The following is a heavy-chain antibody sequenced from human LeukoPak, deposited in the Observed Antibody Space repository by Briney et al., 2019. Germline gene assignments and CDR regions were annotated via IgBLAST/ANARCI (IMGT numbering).Heavy chain of an antibody. CDR1: GFTFSNYT. Sequence: KPGGSLRLSCAASGFTFSNYTITWVRQAPGKGLEWVSSISSSSTYIFYADSVRGRFTISRDNAKNSLNLQMNSLRAEDTAVYYCARDLYSNSDYWGQGTLVTVSS. CDR3: ARDLYSNSDY. J-gene: IGHJ4*02. D-gene: IGHD4-11*01. CDR2: ISSSSTYI. V-gene: IGHV3-21*01.